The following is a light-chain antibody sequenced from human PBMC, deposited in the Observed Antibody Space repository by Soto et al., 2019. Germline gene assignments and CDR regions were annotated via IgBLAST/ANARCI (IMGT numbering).Light chain of an antibody. CDR1: EFISRW. CDR2: DTS. V-gene: IGKV1-5*01. J-gene: IGKJ1*01. CDR3: QQYNTFSWT. Sequence: DIQMTHSPSTLSASVGDRVTITCRASEFISRWLAWYQQKPGKAPKLLIYDTSTLASGVPSRFSGSGSGTDFTLTISSLQPDDFATYYCQQYNTFSWTLGPGTRVEI.